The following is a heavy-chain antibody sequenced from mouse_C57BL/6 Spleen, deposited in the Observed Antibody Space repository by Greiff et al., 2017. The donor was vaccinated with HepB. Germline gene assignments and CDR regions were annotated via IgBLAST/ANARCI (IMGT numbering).Heavy chain of an antibody. J-gene: IGHJ2*01. CDR2: ISNGGGST. CDR3: ARSDGYLFDY. Sequence: EVQLQESGGGLVQPGGSLKLSCAASGFTFSDYYMYWVRQTPGKRLEWVAYISNGGGSTYYPDTVKGRFTISRDNAKNTLYLQMSRLKSEDTAMYYCARSDGYLFDYWGQGTTLTVSS. V-gene: IGHV5-12*01. D-gene: IGHD2-3*01. CDR1: GFTFSDYY.